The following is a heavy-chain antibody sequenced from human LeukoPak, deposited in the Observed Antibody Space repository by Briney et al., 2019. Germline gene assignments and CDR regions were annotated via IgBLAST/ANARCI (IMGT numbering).Heavy chain of an antibody. D-gene: IGHD3-10*01. CDR1: GGSISSYY. CDR2: TYYSGST. CDR3: ARQVAGSAFDI. J-gene: IGHJ3*02. V-gene: IGHV4-59*08. Sequence: SETLSLTCTVSGGSISSYYWSWIRQPPGKGLEWIGYTYYSGSTNYNPSLKRRVTISVDTSKNQFSLKLSSVTAADTAVYYCARQVAGSAFDIWGQGTMVTVSS.